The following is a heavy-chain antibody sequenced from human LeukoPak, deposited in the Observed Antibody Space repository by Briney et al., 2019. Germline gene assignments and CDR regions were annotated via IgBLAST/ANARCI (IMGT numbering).Heavy chain of an antibody. CDR2: IFYSGST. CDR3: ARANYYDSSGYSRGAFDI. Sequence: PSETLSLTCTVSGGSITRSRYYWGWIRQPPGKGLEWIGNIFYSGSTYCNPSLKSRVTISLDTSKNQFSLKLSSVTAADTAVYFCARANYYDSSGYSRGAFDIWGQGTMVTVSS. J-gene: IGHJ3*02. D-gene: IGHD3-22*01. V-gene: IGHV4-39*07. CDR1: GGSITRSRYY.